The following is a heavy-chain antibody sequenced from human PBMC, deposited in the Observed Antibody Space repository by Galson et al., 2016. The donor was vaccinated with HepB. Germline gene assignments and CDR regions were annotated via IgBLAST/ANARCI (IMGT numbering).Heavy chain of an antibody. CDR3: AKGSSGWLGGDFDY. V-gene: IGHV3-9*01. CDR1: GFTFDDYA. J-gene: IGHJ4*02. D-gene: IGHD6-19*01. CDR2: INWNTGSI. Sequence: SLRLSCAASGFTFDDYAMHWVRQAPGKGLEWVSGINWNTGSIGYADSVKGRFSITRDNAKKSLYLQMNSLRAEDTALYYCAKGSSGWLGGDFDYCGQGSLVTVSS.